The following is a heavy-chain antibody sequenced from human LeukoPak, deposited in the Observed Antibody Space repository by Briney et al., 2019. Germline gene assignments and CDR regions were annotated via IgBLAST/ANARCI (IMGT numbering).Heavy chain of an antibody. D-gene: IGHD3-22*01. CDR3: ARDQTRTYYYDSRSLDY. V-gene: IGHV1-46*01. CDR2: INPSGGST. CDR1: GHTFTSYY. J-gene: IGHJ4*02. Sequence: ASVKVSCKASGHTFTSYYMHWVRQAPGQGLEWMGIINPSGGSTSYAQKFQGRVTMTRDTSTSTVYMELSSLRSEDTAVYYCARDQTRTYYYDSRSLDYWGQGTLVTVSS.